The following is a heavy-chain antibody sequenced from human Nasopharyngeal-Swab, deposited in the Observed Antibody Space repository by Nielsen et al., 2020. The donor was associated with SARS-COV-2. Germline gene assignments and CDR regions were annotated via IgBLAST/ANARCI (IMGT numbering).Heavy chain of an antibody. Sequence: GESLKISCAASGVTFSSYAMHWVRQAPGKGLEWVAVISYDGSNKYYADSVKGRFTISRDNSKNTLYLQMNSLRAEDTAVYYCALAQGAYCGGDCYPGDYWGQGTLVTVSS. CDR2: ISYDGSNK. J-gene: IGHJ4*02. CDR3: ALAQGAYCGGDCYPGDY. CDR1: GVTFSSYA. D-gene: IGHD2-21*02. V-gene: IGHV3-30-3*01.